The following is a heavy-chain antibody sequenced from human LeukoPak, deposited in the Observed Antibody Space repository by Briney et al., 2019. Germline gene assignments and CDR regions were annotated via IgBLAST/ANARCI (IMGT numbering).Heavy chain of an antibody. J-gene: IGHJ6*03. Sequence: GGSLRLSCAASGFTFTDYSMTWVRPAPGKGLEWVSSISTVSTYTFYSDSVKGRFTISRDNRKNTLYLQMSSLSAEDTAVYYCARDGSGFYYYYYMDVWGRGTAVTVSS. CDR1: GFTFTDYS. V-gene: IGHV3-21*01. D-gene: IGHD6-25*01. CDR2: ISTVSTYT. CDR3: ARDGSGFYYYYYMDV.